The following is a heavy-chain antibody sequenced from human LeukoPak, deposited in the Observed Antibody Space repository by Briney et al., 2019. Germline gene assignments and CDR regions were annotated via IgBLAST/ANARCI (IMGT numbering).Heavy chain of an antibody. CDR3: AKADMITFGGVIAAFDY. V-gene: IGHV3-21*04. CDR2: ISSSSSYI. CDR1: GFTFSSYS. J-gene: IGHJ4*02. Sequence: TGGSLRLSCAASGFTFSSYSMNWVRQAPGKGLEWVSSISSSSSYIYYADSVKGRFTISRDNAKNSLYLQMNSLRAEDTAVYYCAKADMITFGGVIAAFDYWGQGTLVTVSS. D-gene: IGHD3-16*02.